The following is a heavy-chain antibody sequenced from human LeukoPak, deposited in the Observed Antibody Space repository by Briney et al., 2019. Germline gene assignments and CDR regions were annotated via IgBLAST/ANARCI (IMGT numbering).Heavy chain of an antibody. CDR3: AHRALYDSSGYYYGFYNYFDY. CDR2: IYWNDDK. CDR1: GVSLSTSGVG. J-gene: IGHJ4*02. Sequence: SGPTLVKPTQTLTLTCTFSGVSLSTSGVGVGWIRQPPGKALEWLALIYWNDDKRYSPPLKSGLTITKDTSKNQVVLTMTNMDPVDTATYYCAHRALYDSSGYYYGFYNYFDYWGQGTLVTVSS. D-gene: IGHD3-22*01. V-gene: IGHV2-5*01.